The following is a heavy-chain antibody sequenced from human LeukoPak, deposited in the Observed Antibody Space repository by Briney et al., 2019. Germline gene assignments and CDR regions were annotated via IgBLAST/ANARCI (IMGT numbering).Heavy chain of an antibody. CDR2: ISYDGSNT. J-gene: IGHJ4*02. Sequence: GGSLRLSCSASGFTFGSCAMHWVRQAPGKGLEWVIFISYDGSNTYYADSVKGRFTISRDNSKNTLYLQMNSLRAEDTAVYYCARDWRDYFDYWGQGTLVTVSS. CDR1: GFTFGSCA. D-gene: IGHD3-3*01. V-gene: IGHV3-30-3*01. CDR3: ARDWRDYFDY.